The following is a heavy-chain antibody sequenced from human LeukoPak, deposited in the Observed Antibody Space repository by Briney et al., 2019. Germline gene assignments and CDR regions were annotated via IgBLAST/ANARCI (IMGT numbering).Heavy chain of an antibody. CDR1: GFTFSSSW. CDR3: ARDVSGRDDY. Sequence: GGSLRLSCAASGFTFSSSWMHWVRQAPEKGLLWVSHINPDGSTTNYADSVKGRFTISRDNAKNTLYLQMNNLRVEDTAVYYCARDVSGRDDYWGQGTLVIVSS. V-gene: IGHV3-74*01. CDR2: INPDGSTT. D-gene: IGHD6-25*01. J-gene: IGHJ4*02.